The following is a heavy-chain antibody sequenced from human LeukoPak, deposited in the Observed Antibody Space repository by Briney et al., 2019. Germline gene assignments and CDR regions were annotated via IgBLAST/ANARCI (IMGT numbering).Heavy chain of an antibody. CDR2: IYFSGST. D-gene: IGHD3-22*01. V-gene: IGHV4-59*13. J-gene: IGHJ4*02. CDR1: RGSPSGDI. CDR3: ARFRNYYDSSGYPYYFGY. Sequence: ESPSLTPALSRGSPSGDIWSCVWDSPRRRLWRGGHIYFSGSTNYNPSLKSRVTISVDTSKNQFSLKLSSVTAADTAVYYCARFRNYYDSSGYPYYFGYWGQGTLVTVSS.